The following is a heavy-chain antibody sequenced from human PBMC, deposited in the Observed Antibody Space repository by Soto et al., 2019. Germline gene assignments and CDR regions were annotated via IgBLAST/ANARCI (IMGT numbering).Heavy chain of an antibody. CDR2: ISGSGGST. CDR1: GFTFSSYA. J-gene: IGHJ3*01. CDR3: AKGRQRIAVAAVPLV. D-gene: IGHD6-19*01. V-gene: IGHV3-23*01. Sequence: EVQLLESGGGLVQPGGSLRVSCGASGFTFSSYAMSWVRQAPGKGLEWGSAISGSGGSTYYADSVKGRFTTSRDNSKNTLYLQMNSLRAEDTAVYDCAKGRQRIAVAAVPLVWGQGTMVTVSS.